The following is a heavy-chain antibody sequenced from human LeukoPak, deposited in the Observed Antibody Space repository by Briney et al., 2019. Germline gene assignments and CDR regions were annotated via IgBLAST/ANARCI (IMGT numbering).Heavy chain of an antibody. J-gene: IGHJ4*02. V-gene: IGHV3-7*01. CDR2: IKQDGSEK. CDR1: GFTFSNYA. Sequence: GGSLRLSCAASGFTFSNYAMSWVRQAPGKGLEWVANIKQDGSEKYYVDSVKGRFTISRDNAKNSLYLQMNSLRAEDTAVYYCARAGAYYGDYRTQDYWGQGTLVTVSS. CDR3: ARAGAYYGDYRTQDY. D-gene: IGHD4-17*01.